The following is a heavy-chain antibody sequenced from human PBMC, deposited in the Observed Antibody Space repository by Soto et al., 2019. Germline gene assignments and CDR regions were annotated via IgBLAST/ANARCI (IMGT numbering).Heavy chain of an antibody. CDR1: GYTFIRYG. D-gene: IGHD3-16*01. Sequence: QVQLVQSASEVMKPGASVKVSCKASGYTFIRYGITWVRQAPGQRLEWMGWISPYNDQTIYAQKLQGRVTMTADTARGTVYMQLRSLKSDDTAVYYCARGGYYDNVWGKLSHYGLDVWARGLRSPSP. CDR3: ARGGYYDNVWGKLSHYGLDV. CDR2: ISPYNDQT. V-gene: IGHV1-18*01. J-gene: IGHJ6*02.